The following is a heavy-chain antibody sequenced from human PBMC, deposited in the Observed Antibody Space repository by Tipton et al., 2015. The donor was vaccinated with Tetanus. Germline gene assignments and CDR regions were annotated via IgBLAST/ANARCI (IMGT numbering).Heavy chain of an antibody. CDR3: ARWGDASGSTNLYAFDI. V-gene: IGHV4-61*08. CDR2: THHSGNT. CDR1: GDSVRSGDYQ. J-gene: IGHJ3*02. Sequence: TLSLTCTVSGDSVRSGDYQWNWIRQVPGKGLEWIGYTHHSGNTNYNPSLSGRVTTSVDTSKNQFSLKMSSVTAADTAVYYCARWGDASGSTNLYAFDIWGQGTMVSVSS. D-gene: IGHD3-10*01.